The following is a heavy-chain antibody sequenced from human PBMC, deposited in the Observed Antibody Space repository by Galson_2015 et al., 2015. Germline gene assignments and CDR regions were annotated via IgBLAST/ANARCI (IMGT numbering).Heavy chain of an antibody. J-gene: IGHJ5*02. V-gene: IGHV1-18*01. Sequence: SVKVSCKASGYTFTSYGISWVRQAPGQGLEWMGWISAYNGNTNYAQKLQGRVTMTTDTSTSTAYMELRSLRSDDTAVYYCARDLNTIFGTNWFDPWGQGTLVTVSS. CDR1: GYTFTSYG. CDR2: ISAYNGNT. CDR3: ARDLNTIFGTNWFDP. D-gene: IGHD3-3*01.